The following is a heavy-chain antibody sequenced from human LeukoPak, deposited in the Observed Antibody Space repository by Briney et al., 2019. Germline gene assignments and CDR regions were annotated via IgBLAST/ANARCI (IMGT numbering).Heavy chain of an antibody. CDR2: IRYDGSNI. J-gene: IGHJ3*02. D-gene: IGHD1-26*01. CDR1: GFTFSNYG. V-gene: IGHV3-30*02. Sequence: GGSLRLSCAASGFTFSNYGMHWVRQAPGKGLEWVASIRYDGSNIYYADSVKGRFTISRDNSKNTLYLQMNSLRAEDTAVYYCAKKTIVGATVDAFDIWGQGTMVTVSS. CDR3: AKKTIVGATVDAFDI.